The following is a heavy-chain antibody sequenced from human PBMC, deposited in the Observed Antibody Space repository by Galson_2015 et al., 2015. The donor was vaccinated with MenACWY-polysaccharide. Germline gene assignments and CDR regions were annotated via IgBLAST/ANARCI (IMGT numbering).Heavy chain of an antibody. J-gene: IGHJ6*02. CDR2: MSYDGSNK. CDR1: GFIFSDYA. D-gene: IGHD3-10*01. CDR3: AKNRPLRGLSVFYYGMDV. V-gene: IGHV3-30*18. Sequence: SLRLSCAVSGFIFSDYAIHWVRQAPGKGLEWLAVMSYDGSNKYYLESVKGRFTISRDNSKDMVYLHMNSLRGEDTAVYFCAKNRPLRGLSVFYYGMDVWGRGTTVIVSS.